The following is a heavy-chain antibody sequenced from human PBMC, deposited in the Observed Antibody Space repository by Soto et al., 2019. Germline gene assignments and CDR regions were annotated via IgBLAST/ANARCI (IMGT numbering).Heavy chain of an antibody. Sequence: QVQLQQSGAGLLKSSQTLSLTCTVYGESFSGYYWSWICLPPRKGLESVGEINHSGSTNYNPSLKRRVPISVDTYKNTLAVKLNCLTAADKAVFYSAGGRIYDYVWGNFRYHCDYWGQGTPVIVAS. CDR2: INHSGST. J-gene: IGHJ4*02. CDR1: GESFSGYY. CDR3: AGGRIYDYVWGNFRYHCDY. D-gene: IGHD3-16*02. V-gene: IGHV4-34*01.